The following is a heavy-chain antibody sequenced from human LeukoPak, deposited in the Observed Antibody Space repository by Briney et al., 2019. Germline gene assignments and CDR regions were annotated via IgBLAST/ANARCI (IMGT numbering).Heavy chain of an antibody. CDR3: ARGSLWFGESLDY. CDR2: IYTSGST. D-gene: IGHD3-10*01. CDR1: GGSISSGSYY. V-gene: IGHV4-61*02. Sequence: SETLSLTCTVSGGSISSGSYYWSWIRQPAGKGLEWIGRIYTSGSTNYNPSLKSRVTISVDTSKNQFSLKLSSVTAADTAVYYCARGSLWFGESLDYWGQGTLVTVSS. J-gene: IGHJ4*02.